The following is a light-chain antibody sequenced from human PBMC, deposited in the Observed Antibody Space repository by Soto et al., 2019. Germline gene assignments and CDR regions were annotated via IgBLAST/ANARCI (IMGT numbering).Light chain of an antibody. V-gene: IGKV2-28*01. J-gene: IGKJ2*01. CDR3: MQALQTPYT. Sequence: DIVMTQSPLSLPVTPGEPASISCRSSQSLLHSNGYTYLDWYLQKPGQSPQLLIYLGSNRASGVPVRCSGSGAGTDFTLKLSRVEAEDVGVYYCMQALQTPYTFGQGTKLEIK. CDR1: QSLLHSNGYTY. CDR2: LGS.